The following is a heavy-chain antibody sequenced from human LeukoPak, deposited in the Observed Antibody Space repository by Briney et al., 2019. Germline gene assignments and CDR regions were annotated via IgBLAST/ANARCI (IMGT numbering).Heavy chain of an antibody. CDR2: ITPIFGTA. CDR1: GGAFSSYD. J-gene: IGHJ4*02. CDR3: ARGWLAETTVVTPYNY. D-gene: IGHD4-23*01. Sequence: SVNVSCKTSGGAFSSYDTSWLRQAPGQGLEWMGGITPIFGTANYAQKFQGRVTITAVESMSTAYMELSSLRSEDTAVYYCARGWLAETTVVTPYNYWGQGTLVTVSS. V-gene: IGHV1-69*13.